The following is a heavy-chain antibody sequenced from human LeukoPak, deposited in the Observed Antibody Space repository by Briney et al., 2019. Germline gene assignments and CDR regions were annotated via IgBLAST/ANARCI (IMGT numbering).Heavy chain of an antibody. D-gene: IGHD5-24*01. CDR2: ISGSGGST. CDR1: GFTFSSYA. V-gene: IGHV3-23*01. Sequence: GGSLRLSCAASGFTFSSYAMSWVRRAPGKGLEWASAISGSGGSTYYADSVKGRFTISRDNSKNTLYLQMNSLRAEDTAVYYCATLHGYNGEYYFDYWGQGTLVTVSS. CDR3: ATLHGYNGEYYFDY. J-gene: IGHJ4*02.